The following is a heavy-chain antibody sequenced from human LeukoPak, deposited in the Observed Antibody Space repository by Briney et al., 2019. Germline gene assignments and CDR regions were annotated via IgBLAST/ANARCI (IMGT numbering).Heavy chain of an antibody. CDR2: IYSGGST. J-gene: IGHJ4*02. D-gene: IGHD3-10*01. Sequence: GGSLRLSCAASGFTVSHYYMTWVRQAPGKGLECVSVIYSGGSTYSADSVRGRFTISRDNSRNMVYLQMSSLRAEDTAVYYCARTRGSHPSPFDSWGQGTLVTVSS. CDR1: GFTVSHYY. V-gene: IGHV3-53*01. CDR3: ARTRGSHPSPFDS.